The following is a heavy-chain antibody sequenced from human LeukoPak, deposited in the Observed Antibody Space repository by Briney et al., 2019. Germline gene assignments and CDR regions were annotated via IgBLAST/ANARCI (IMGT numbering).Heavy chain of an antibody. V-gene: IGHV3-64D*06. Sequence: PGGSLRLSCSVSGFPFSTYVMHWVRQAPGKGLEYVSAISSNGDNTYHADSVKGRFTISRDNSKNTLYLQMSSLRADDTAVYYCVRGTGYWGQGTLVTVSS. CDR1: GFPFSTYV. CDR2: ISSNGDNT. CDR3: VRGTGY. J-gene: IGHJ4*02.